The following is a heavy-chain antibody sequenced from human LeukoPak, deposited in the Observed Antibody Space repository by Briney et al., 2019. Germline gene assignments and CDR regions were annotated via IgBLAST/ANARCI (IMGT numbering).Heavy chain of an antibody. V-gene: IGHV1-18*01. J-gene: IGHJ4*02. CDR2: ISAYNGNT. D-gene: IGHD2-15*01. Sequence: ASVKVSCKASGYTSTSYDINWVRQATGQGLEWMGWISAYNGNTNYAQKLQGRVTMTTDTSTSTAYMELRSLRSDDTAVYYCARDRGLGYCSGGSCYSLGYWGQGTLVTVSS. CDR3: ARDRGLGYCSGGSCYSLGY. CDR1: GYTSTSYD.